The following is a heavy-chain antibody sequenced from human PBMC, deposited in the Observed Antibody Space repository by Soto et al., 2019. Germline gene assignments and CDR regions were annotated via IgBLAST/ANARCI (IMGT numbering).Heavy chain of an antibody. J-gene: IGHJ4*02. CDR1: GYTLTELS. Sequence: ASVKVSCKVSGYTLTELSIHWVRQAPGKGLEWMGGFDPEDGETIYAQKFQSRVTMTEDTSTDTAYMELSSLRSEDTAVYYCATYQRTYYDSSGVSHNVDYWGQGTMVTV. CDR2: FDPEDGET. D-gene: IGHD3-22*01. V-gene: IGHV1-24*01. CDR3: ATYQRTYYDSSGVSHNVDY.